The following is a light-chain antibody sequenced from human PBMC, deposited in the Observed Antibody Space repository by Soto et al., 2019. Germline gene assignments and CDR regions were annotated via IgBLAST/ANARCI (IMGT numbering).Light chain of an antibody. Sequence: DIQMPQSPSSLSASVGDRVTITCRASQRITNSLNWYQQKPGKAPKLLIYAASSLQTGVSPRFSGSGSGTGFTLTISSLQPEDSATYFCQQSYSMPLTFAGGTKVEIK. CDR3: QQSYSMPLT. V-gene: IGKV1-39*01. CDR1: QRITNS. J-gene: IGKJ4*01. CDR2: AAS.